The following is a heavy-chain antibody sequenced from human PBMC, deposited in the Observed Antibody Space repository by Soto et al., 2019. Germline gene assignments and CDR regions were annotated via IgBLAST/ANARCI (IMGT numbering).Heavy chain of an antibody. Sequence: PLETLSLTCTVSGGSISSYYWSWIRQPPGKGLEWIGYIYYSGSTNYNPSLKSRVTISVDTSKNQFSLKLSSVTAADTAVYYCAGIVGATTAPFDYWGQGTLVTVSS. D-gene: IGHD1-26*01. CDR2: IYYSGST. CDR1: GGSISSYY. CDR3: AGIVGATTAPFDY. J-gene: IGHJ4*02. V-gene: IGHV4-59*01.